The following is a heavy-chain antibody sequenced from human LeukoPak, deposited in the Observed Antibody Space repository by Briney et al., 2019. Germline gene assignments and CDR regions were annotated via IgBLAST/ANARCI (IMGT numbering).Heavy chain of an antibody. Sequence: GGSLTDSCAATGFTLRSYAMHGLRPAPGKGLAGVAVISYDGSNKYYADSVKGRFTISRDNSKNTLYLQMNSLRAEDTAVYYCARDGGGSTSPDAFDIWGQGTMVTVSS. CDR2: ISYDGSNK. J-gene: IGHJ3*02. D-gene: IGHD2-2*01. V-gene: IGHV3-30*01. CDR1: GFTLRSYA. CDR3: ARDGGGSTSPDAFDI.